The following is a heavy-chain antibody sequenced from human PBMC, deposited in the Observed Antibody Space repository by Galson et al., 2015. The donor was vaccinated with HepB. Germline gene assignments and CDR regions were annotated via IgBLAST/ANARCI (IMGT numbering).Heavy chain of an antibody. CDR2: ISYDGSNK. CDR3: ARRSPGVVMYFDY. V-gene: IGHV3-30-3*01. J-gene: IGHJ4*02. D-gene: IGHD3-22*01. CDR1: GFTFSSYA. Sequence: SLRLSCAASGFTFSSYAMHWVRQAPGKGLEWVAVISYDGSNKYYADSVKGRFTISRDNSKNTLYLQMNSLRAEDTAVYYCARRSPGVVMYFDYWGQGTLVTVSS.